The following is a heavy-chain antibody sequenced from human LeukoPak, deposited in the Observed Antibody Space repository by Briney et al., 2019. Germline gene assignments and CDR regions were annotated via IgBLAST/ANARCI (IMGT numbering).Heavy chain of an antibody. D-gene: IGHD3-3*01. V-gene: IGHV3-23*01. CDR2: ISGSGGST. CDR3: AKDLSITIFGVVIRIPWCFDY. Sequence: PSETLSLTCTVSGGSISSYYWSWVRQAPGKGLEWVSAISGSGGSTYYADSVKGRFTISRDNSKNTLYLQMNSLRAEDTAVYYCAKDLSITIFGVVIRIPWCFDYWGQGTLVTVSS. J-gene: IGHJ4*02. CDR1: GGSISSYY.